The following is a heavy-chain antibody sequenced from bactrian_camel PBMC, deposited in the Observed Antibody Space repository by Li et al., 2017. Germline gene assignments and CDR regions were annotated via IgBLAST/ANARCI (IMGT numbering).Heavy chain of an antibody. CDR1: TGYIYSRLW. CDR2: ISLSSSSA. V-gene: IGHV3S1*01. D-gene: IGHD5*01. Sequence: VQLVESGGGSVAAGGSMKLSCVVTTGYIYSRLWMGWFRQAPGKEREGVAVISLSSSSAWYAEFVRGRFTISRDNAKNTLYLQMNSLKTEDTAVYYCAIGLFADFGLGLGTQVTVS. J-gene: IGHJ4*01.